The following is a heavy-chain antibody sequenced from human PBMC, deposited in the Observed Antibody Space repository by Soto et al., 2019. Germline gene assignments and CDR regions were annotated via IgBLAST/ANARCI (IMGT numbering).Heavy chain of an antibody. J-gene: IGHJ6*02. CDR1: GGTFSSYA. D-gene: IGHD3-9*01. CDR2: IIPIFGTA. Sequence: SVKVSCKASGGTFSSYAISWVRQAPGQGLEWMGGIIPIFGTANYAQKFQGRVTITADESTSTAYMELSRLRSEDTAVYYCARDRYDILTGYYYYYGMDVWGQGTTVTVS. V-gene: IGHV1-69*13. CDR3: ARDRYDILTGYYYYYGMDV.